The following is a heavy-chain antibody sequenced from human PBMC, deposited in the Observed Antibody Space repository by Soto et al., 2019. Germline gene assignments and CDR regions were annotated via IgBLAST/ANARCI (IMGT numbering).Heavy chain of an antibody. J-gene: IGHJ6*02. V-gene: IGHV4-59*01. CDR2: IYYTGST. Sequence: ETLSLTCIVSGGSISSNYWSWIRQPPGKGLEWIGYIYYTGSTNFNPSLKNRVIISVDTSKNQFSLKLSSVTAADTAVYYCARSYPNTIFGVVPSRGLDVWGQGTTVTVSS. CDR1: GGSISSNY. D-gene: IGHD3-3*01. CDR3: ARSYPNTIFGVVPSRGLDV.